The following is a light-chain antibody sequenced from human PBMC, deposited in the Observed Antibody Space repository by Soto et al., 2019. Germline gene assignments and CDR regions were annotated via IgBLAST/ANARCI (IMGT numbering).Light chain of an antibody. J-gene: IGKJ1*01. CDR2: SAN. CDR3: LQHNSYQRT. V-gene: IGKV1-17*03. Sequence: DIQMTQSPSDMSASVGDRVTITCRASQDISNFLVWFQQRPGKVPKRLMYSANRLESGVPSRFSGSGSGTEFTLTISSLQPEDFETYYCLQHNSYQRTLGQGTKVDIK. CDR1: QDISNF.